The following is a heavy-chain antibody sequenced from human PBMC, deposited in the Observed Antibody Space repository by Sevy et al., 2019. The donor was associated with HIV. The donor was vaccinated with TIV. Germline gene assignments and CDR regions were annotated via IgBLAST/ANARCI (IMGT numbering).Heavy chain of an antibody. J-gene: IGHJ6*02. V-gene: IGHV1-69*13. CDR3: ARVRITMVRGVIYPYRAPYYYGMDV. Sequence: ASVKVSCKASGGTFSSYAISWVRQAPGQGLEWMGGIIPIFGTANYAQKFQGRVTITADESTSTAYMELSSLRSEDTAVYYCARVRITMVRGVIYPYRAPYYYGMDVWGQGTTFTVSS. CDR2: IIPIFGTA. CDR1: GGTFSSYA. D-gene: IGHD3-10*01.